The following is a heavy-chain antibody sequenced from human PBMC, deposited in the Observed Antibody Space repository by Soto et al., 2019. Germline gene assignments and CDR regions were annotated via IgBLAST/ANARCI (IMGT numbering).Heavy chain of an antibody. V-gene: IGHV6-1*01. CDR3: ARAERYNYAYSFDY. J-gene: IGHJ4*02. CDR1: GDSVSSNSAA. D-gene: IGHD5-18*01. Sequence: SQTLSLTCAISGDSVSSNSAAWNWIRQSPSRGLEWLGRTYYRSKWYDDYAVSVKSRITINPDTSRNQFSLQLNSVTPEDTAVYYCARAERYNYAYSFDYWGQGTLVTVSS. CDR2: TYYRSKWYD.